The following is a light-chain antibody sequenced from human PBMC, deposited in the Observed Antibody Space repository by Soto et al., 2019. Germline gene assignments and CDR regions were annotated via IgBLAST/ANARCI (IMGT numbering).Light chain of an antibody. CDR3: QSYDSSLSAYV. V-gene: IGLV1-47*02. CDR2: SNN. Sequence: QSVLTQPPSASGTPGQRVTISCSGSSSNIGSNYVYWYQQLPGTAPKLLIYSNNQRPSGVPDRFSGSKSGTSASLAITGLQAEDEADYYCQSYDSSLSAYVFGTGNKVTVL. CDR1: SSNIGSNY. J-gene: IGLJ1*01.